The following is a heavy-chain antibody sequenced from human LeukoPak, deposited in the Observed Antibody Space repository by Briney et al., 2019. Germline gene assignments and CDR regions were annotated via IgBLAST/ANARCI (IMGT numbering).Heavy chain of an antibody. Sequence: SGPTVVKPTQTLTLTCSFSGLSLSTSGVGVGWIRKPPGKALEWLALIYWDDDKRYSPSLKSRLTMTNDTSKNQVVLTMTNMDPVDTATYYCAHSPELLIAAFFDYWGQGTLVTVSS. CDR3: AHSPELLIAAFFDY. V-gene: IGHV2-5*02. CDR2: IYWDDDK. D-gene: IGHD6-13*01. J-gene: IGHJ4*02. CDR1: GLSLSTSGVG.